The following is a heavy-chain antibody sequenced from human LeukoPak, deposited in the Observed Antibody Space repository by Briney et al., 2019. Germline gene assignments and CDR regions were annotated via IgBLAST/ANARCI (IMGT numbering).Heavy chain of an antibody. CDR1: GGSISSYY. D-gene: IGHD6-13*01. J-gene: IGHJ2*01. CDR2: IYYSGST. V-gene: IGHV4-59*01. Sequence: PSETLSLTCTVSGGSISSYYWSWIRQPPGKGLEWIGYIYYSGSTNYNPSLKSRVTISVDTSKNQFSLKLSSVTAADTAVYYCARAPMGYSRSLWAQSPYWYFDLWGRGTLVTVSS. CDR3: ARAPMGYSRSLWAQSPYWYFDL.